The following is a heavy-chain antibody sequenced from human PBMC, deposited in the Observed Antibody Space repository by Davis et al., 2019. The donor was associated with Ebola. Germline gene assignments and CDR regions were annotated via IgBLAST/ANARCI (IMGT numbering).Heavy chain of an antibody. J-gene: IGHJ6*03. CDR1: GGSFSGYY. CDR2: IYYSGST. D-gene: IGHD2-2*01. V-gene: IGHV4-59*08. Sequence: PSETLSLTCAVYGGSFSGYYWSWIRQPPGKGLEWIGYIYYSGSTNYNPSLKSRVTISVDTSKNQFSLKLSSVTAADTAVYYCARLASVPAATYYYYYYMDVWGKGTTVTVSS. CDR3: ARLASVPAATYYYYYYMDV.